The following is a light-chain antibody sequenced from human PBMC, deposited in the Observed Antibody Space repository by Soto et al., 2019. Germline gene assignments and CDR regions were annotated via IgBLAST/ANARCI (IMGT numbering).Light chain of an antibody. J-gene: IGKJ1*01. Sequence: EIVLTQSPATLSLSPGEGATLSCRASQSVSSYLAWYQQKPGQAPRLLIYDASSRANGIPARFTGSGSGTDFTLTISRLEPEDFAVYYCQQYGSSGTFGQGTKVDIK. V-gene: IGKV3-20*01. CDR1: QSVSSY. CDR3: QQYGSSGT. CDR2: DAS.